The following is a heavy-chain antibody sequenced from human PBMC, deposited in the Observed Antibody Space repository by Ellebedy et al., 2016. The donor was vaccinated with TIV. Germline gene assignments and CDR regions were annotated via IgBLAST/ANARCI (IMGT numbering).Heavy chain of an antibody. CDR2: IKSKTDGGTT. CDR3: TTADPWYRLGPYGMDV. V-gene: IGHV3-15*07. CDR1: GFTFSNAW. D-gene: IGHD2-15*01. J-gene: IGHJ6*02. Sequence: PGGSLRLSCAASGFTFSNAWMNWVRQAPGKGLEWVGRIKSKTDGGTTDYAAPVKGRFTISRDDSKNTLYLQMNSLKTEDTAVYYCTTADPWYRLGPYGMDVWGQGTTVTVSS.